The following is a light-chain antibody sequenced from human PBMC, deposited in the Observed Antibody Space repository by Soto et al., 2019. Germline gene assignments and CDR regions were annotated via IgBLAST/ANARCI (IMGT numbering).Light chain of an antibody. CDR3: CSYAGSNSHYV. J-gene: IGLJ1*01. Sequence: QSVLTEPRSVSGSPGQSVTISCTGTSSDVGGYNFVSWYQHHPGKAPKLMIYDVRRRPSGVPDRFSGSKSGNTASLTISGLQAEDEADYSCCSYAGSNSHYVFGTGTKVTVL. CDR1: SSDVGGYNF. V-gene: IGLV2-11*01. CDR2: DVR.